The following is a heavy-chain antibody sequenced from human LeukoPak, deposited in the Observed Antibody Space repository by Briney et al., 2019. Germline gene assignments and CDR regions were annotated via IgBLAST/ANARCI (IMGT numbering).Heavy chain of an antibody. V-gene: IGHV3-23*01. CDR3: AKDRDIVVVPAATDY. J-gene: IGHJ4*02. D-gene: IGHD2-2*01. Sequence: PGGSLRLSCAASGFTFSSYAMSWVRQALGKGLEWVSVVSSSGGSTYYADSVKGRFTISGDNSKNTLYLQMNSLRAEDTAVYYCAKDRDIVVVPAATDYWGQGTLVTVSS. CDR2: VSSSGGST. CDR1: GFTFSSYA.